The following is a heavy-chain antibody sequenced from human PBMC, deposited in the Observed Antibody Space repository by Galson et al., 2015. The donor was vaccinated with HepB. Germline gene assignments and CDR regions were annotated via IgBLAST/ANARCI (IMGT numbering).Heavy chain of an antibody. Sequence: SLRLSCAASGFTLSSYAMNWVRQAPGKGPEWIAYICSGSETMFYADSVMGRFTVSRDNAKNSMFLQLNGLRVEDTAMYFCARGWGPRHGDGHNPDFDSWGQGTLVAVSS. CDR1: GFTLSSYA. D-gene: IGHD5-24*01. V-gene: IGHV3-48*04. CDR2: ICSGSETM. CDR3: ARGWGPRHGDGHNPDFDS. J-gene: IGHJ4*02.